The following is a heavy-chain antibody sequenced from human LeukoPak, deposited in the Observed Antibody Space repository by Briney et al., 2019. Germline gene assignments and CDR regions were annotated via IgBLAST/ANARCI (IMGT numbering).Heavy chain of an antibody. D-gene: IGHD3-9*01. CDR3: ARDLNWLLFDY. Sequence: GGSLRLSCAASGFTFSAYWMHWVRQAPGKGMVWVSRVKYDGSTTTYADSVRGRFTISRDNAKNILYLQMNSLRVEDTAVYYCARDLNWLLFDYWGQGTLVTVSS. CDR1: GFTFSAYW. V-gene: IGHV3-74*01. J-gene: IGHJ4*02. CDR2: VKYDGSTT.